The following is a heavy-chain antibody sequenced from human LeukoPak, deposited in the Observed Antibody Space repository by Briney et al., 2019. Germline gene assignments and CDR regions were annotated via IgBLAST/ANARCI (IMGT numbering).Heavy chain of an antibody. V-gene: IGHV3-21*01. CDR2: ISSSSYI. CDR1: GFTFSSYS. J-gene: IGHJ3*02. CDR3: ARSDTAMVRHGAFDI. Sequence: GGSLRLSCAASGFTFSSYSMNWVRQAPGKGLEWVSSISSSSYIYYADSVKGRFTISRDNAKNSLYLQMNSLRAEDTAVYYCARSDTAMVRHGAFDIWGQGTMVTVSS. D-gene: IGHD5-18*01.